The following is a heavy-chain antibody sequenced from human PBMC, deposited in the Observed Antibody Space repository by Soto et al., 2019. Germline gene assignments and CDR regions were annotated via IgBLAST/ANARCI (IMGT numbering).Heavy chain of an antibody. V-gene: IGHV4-34*01. CDR2: INHVGGT. J-gene: IGHJ5*02. CDR1: GGFLSESY. CDR3: VRIRYQLPSSVLWLDP. Sequence: SETLSLTCAVYGGFLSESYWTWIRQPPGKGLEWIGEINHVGGTNYNPSLKSRVTMSVDTSQNQFSLRLISVTAANTAMYFCVRIRYQLPSSVLWLDPWGQGTPVTVSS. D-gene: IGHD3-16*01.